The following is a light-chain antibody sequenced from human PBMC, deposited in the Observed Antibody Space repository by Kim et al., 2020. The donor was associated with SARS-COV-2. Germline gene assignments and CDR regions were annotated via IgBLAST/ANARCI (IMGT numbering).Light chain of an antibody. Sequence: EIVMTQSPATLSVSPGERATLSCRASQSVSSNLAWYQQKPGQAPRLLIYGASTRATGIPARFSGSGSGTEFTLTISSLQSEDFAVYYCKKYKNWPPGTFGQGTKLEI. CDR2: GAS. CDR3: KKYKNWPPGT. J-gene: IGKJ2*01. CDR1: QSVSSN. V-gene: IGKV3-15*01.